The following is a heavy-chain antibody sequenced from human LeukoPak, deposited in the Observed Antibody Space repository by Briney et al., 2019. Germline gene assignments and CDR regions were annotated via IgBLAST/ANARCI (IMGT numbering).Heavy chain of an antibody. CDR3: ARILTGYYYFDY. D-gene: IGHD3-9*01. Sequence: PGGSLRLSCAASGFPVISNYMSWGRQAPGKGLEWVSVIYSVGSTYYADSVKGRFTISRDNSKNTLYLQMNSLRAEDTAVYYCARILTGYYYFDYWGQGTLVTVSS. V-gene: IGHV3-53*01. CDR2: IYSVGST. CDR1: GFPVISNY. J-gene: IGHJ4*02.